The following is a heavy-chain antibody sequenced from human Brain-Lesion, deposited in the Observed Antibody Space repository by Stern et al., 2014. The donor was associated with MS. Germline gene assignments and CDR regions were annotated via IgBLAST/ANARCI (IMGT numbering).Heavy chain of an antibody. D-gene: IGHD3-3*01. CDR1: GFTFGNYW. V-gene: IGHV3-7*01. CDR3: ARVYNTIYGIVTQRGSGMDV. CDR2: IKDDGTEK. Sequence: EVQLVASGGGLVQPGGSLTISCTAAGFTFGNYWMTWVRQAPGKGLEWVGNIKDDGTEKNYVDSVKGRFTISRDNARNSLYLQMNSLRVEDTALYYCARVYNTIYGIVTQRGSGMDVWGQGTTVIVSS. J-gene: IGHJ6*02.